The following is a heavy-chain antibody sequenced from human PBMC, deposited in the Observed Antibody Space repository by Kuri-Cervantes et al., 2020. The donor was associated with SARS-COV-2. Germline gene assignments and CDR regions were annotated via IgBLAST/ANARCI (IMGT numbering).Heavy chain of an antibody. CDR3: VRGIVGPNYGHTGSYFDS. Sequence: GESLKISCAASGFIFNAYDMNWVRQAPGKGLEWVSYISSGSRSKYYGDSVKGRFTISRDNAKQLLYLQMNSLRAEDTAVYYCVRGIVGPNYGHTGSYFDSWGQGTLVTVSS. J-gene: IGHJ4*02. V-gene: IGHV3-48*01. D-gene: IGHD3-10*01. CDR1: GFIFNAYD. CDR2: ISSGSRSK.